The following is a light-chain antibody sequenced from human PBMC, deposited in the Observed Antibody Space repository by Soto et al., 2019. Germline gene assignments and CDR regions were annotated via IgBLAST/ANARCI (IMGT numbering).Light chain of an antibody. V-gene: IGKV3-15*01. CDR1: QSVSSN. J-gene: IGKJ1*01. Sequence: EIVMTQSPATLSVSPGERATLSCRASQSVSSNLAWYQQKPGQAPRLLIYGASTRATGIPARFSGSGSGTEFTLTINSLQSEECAVYYCTQYNHWPPWTFGQGTKVEIK. CDR2: GAS. CDR3: TQYNHWPPWT.